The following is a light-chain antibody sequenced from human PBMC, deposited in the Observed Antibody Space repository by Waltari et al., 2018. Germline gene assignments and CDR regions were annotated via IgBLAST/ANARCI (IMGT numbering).Light chain of an antibody. V-gene: IGKV3-11*01. CDR3: QQRSHWPRT. CDR1: QSVYNY. J-gene: IGKJ3*01. Sequence: EIVLTQSPATLSLSPGERATLSCRASQSVYNYLAWYQQKPGQAPRLLIYDSSNRATGIPARFSGSGSGTDFTLTISSLEPEEFAVYYCQQRSHWPRTFGPGTKVDIK. CDR2: DSS.